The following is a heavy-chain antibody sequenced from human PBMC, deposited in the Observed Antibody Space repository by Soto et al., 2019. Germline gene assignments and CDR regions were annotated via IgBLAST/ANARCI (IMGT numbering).Heavy chain of an antibody. CDR1: GFTFSSYW. CDR2: IKQDGSEK. D-gene: IGHD2-15*01. V-gene: IGHV3-7*01. CDR3: ARAQYGSGVSCYYYDDGMDD. Sequence: GGSLRLSCAASGFTFSSYWMSWVRQAPGKGLEWVANIKQDGSEKYYVDSVKGRFTISRDNAKNSLYLQMNSLRAEDTAVYYCARAQYGSGVSCYYYDDGMDDWGQGTTVTVSS. J-gene: IGHJ6*02.